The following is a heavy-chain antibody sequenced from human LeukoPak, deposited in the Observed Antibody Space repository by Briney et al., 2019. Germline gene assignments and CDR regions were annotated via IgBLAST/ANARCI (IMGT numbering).Heavy chain of an antibody. CDR1: GYTFTGYY. CDR2: INPNSGGT. J-gene: IGHJ5*02. V-gene: IGHV1-2*02. Sequence: ASVKVSCKASGYTFTGYYMHWVRQAPGQGLEWMGWINPNSGGTNYAQKFQGRVTMTRDTSISTAYMELSRLRSDDTAVYYCARAFHWNYGRFDPWGQGTLVTVSS. CDR3: ARAFHWNYGRFDP. D-gene: IGHD1-7*01.